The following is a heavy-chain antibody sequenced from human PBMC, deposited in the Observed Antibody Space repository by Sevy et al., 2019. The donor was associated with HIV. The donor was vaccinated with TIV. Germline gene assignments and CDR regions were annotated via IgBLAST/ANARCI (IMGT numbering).Heavy chain of an antibody. CDR2: ISSSSSYI. D-gene: IGHD6-13*01. J-gene: IGHJ4*02. Sequence: GGSLRLSCAASGFTFISYSMNWVRQAPGKGLEWVSSISSSSSYIYYADSVKGRFTISRDNAKNSLYLQMNSLRAEDVSDCYCARDPGTAADCDYWGQGTLVTVSS. V-gene: IGHV3-21*01. CDR3: ARDPGTAADCDY. CDR1: GFTFISYS.